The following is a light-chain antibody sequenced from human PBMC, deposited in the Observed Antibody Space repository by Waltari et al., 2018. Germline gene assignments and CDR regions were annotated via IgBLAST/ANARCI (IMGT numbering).Light chain of an antibody. J-gene: IGKJ3*01. V-gene: IGKV1-33*01. Sequence: DIQMTQSPSSLSASVGDRVTITCQASQDITHYLNWYQQKPGKVPKLLIYDASNLETGVPSRFSASRSGTNFTFTISSLQPEDYATYYCQQYRTLPFIFGPGTKVDIK. CDR3: QQYRTLPFI. CDR2: DAS. CDR1: QDITHY.